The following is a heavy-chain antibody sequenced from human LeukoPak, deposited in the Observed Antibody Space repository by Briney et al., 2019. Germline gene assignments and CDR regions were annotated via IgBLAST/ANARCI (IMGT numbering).Heavy chain of an antibody. Sequence: PGGSLRLSCAASGFTFSSYAMSWVRQAPGKGLEWLGVISYDGKYKHSADSVKGRLTISRDNSKNTAFLQLNTLGPEDTALYYCAGGYTFGWFYFEYWGHGTLVTVSS. J-gene: IGHJ4*01. CDR3: AGGYTFGWFYFEY. CDR1: GFTFSSYA. CDR2: ISYDGKYK. V-gene: IGHV3-30*03. D-gene: IGHD3-9*01.